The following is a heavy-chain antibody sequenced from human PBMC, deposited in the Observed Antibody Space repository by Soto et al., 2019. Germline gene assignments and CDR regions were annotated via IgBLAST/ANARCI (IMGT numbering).Heavy chain of an antibody. V-gene: IGHV4-59*01. Sequence: TLSLTCTVSGGSISSYYWSWIRQPPGKGLEWIGYIYYSGSTNYNPSLKSRVTISVDTSKNQFSLKLISVTAADTAVYYCARDTAMVNRYYGMDVWGQGTTVTVSS. D-gene: IGHD5-18*01. CDR2: IYYSGST. J-gene: IGHJ6*02. CDR1: GGSISSYY. CDR3: ARDTAMVNRYYGMDV.